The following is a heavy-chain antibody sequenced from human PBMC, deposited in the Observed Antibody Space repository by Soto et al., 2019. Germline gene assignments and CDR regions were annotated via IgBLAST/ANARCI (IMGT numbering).Heavy chain of an antibody. CDR3: AKVNWVGATDNWFDP. D-gene: IGHD1-26*01. CDR2: ISGSGGST. CDR1: GFTFSSYA. Sequence: SLRLSYAASGFTFSSYAMSWFRQAPGKGLEWVSAISGSGGSTYYADSVKGRFTISRDNSKNTLYLQMNSLRAEDTAVYYCAKVNWVGATDNWFDPWGQGTLVTVYS. V-gene: IGHV3-23*01. J-gene: IGHJ5*02.